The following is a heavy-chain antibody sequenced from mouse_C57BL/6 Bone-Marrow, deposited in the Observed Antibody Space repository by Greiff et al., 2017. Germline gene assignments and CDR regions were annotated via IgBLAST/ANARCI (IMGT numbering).Heavy chain of an antibody. Sequence: QVQLQQPGAELVMPGASVKLSCKASGYTFTSYWMHWVKQRPGQGLEWIGEIDPSDSYTNYNQKFKGKSTLTVDKSSSTAYMQLSSLTSEDSAVYYCARTYYGNSADYWGQGTTLTVSS. D-gene: IGHD2-10*01. CDR1: GYTFTSYW. CDR2: IDPSDSYT. V-gene: IGHV1-69*01. CDR3: ARTYYGNSADY. J-gene: IGHJ2*01.